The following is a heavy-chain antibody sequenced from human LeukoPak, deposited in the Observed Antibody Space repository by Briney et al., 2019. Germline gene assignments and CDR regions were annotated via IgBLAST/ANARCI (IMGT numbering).Heavy chain of an antibody. CDR3: ARDTYCSSTSCYNATPGGYYYYGMDV. CDR1: GGSISSYY. Sequence: PSETLSLTCTVSGGSISSYYWSWIRQPPVKGLEWIAYISDIGSINYNPSLKSRVTISLDTSKNQFSLKLSSVTAADTAVYYCARDTYCSSTSCYNATPGGYYYYGMDVWGQGTTVTVSS. CDR2: ISDIGSI. V-gene: IGHV4-59*12. D-gene: IGHD2-2*02. J-gene: IGHJ6*02.